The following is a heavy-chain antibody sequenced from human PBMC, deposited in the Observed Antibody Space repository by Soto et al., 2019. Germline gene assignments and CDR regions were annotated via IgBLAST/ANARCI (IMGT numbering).Heavy chain of an antibody. D-gene: IGHD6-19*01. V-gene: IGHV3-30*18. J-gene: IGHJ4*02. Sequence: HAGGSLRLSCAAAGFTFSSYGMHWVRQAPGKGLECVAVISYDGSNKYYADSVKGRFTISRDNSKNTLYLQMNSLRAEDTAVYYCAKDSGEYSSGWFDRTEDFDYWGQGTLVTVSS. CDR2: ISYDGSNK. CDR3: AKDSGEYSSGWFDRTEDFDY. CDR1: GFTFSSYG.